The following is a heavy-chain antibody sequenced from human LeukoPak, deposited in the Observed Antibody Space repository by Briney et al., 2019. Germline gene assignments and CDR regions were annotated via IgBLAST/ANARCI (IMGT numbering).Heavy chain of an antibody. CDR1: GGSISSYY. Sequence: SETLSLTCAVSGGSISSYYWSWIRQPPGKGLEWIGYIFYNGNTNYNPSLRSRVTMSLDTSKNQFSLKLTSVTAADTAVYYCARDGAYGSGSYYLFDYWGQGTLVTVSS. CDR2: IFYNGNT. J-gene: IGHJ4*02. V-gene: IGHV4-59*01. CDR3: ARDGAYGSGSYYLFDY. D-gene: IGHD3-10*01.